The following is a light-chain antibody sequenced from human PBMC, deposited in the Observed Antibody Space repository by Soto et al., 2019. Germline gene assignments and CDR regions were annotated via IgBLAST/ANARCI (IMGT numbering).Light chain of an antibody. V-gene: IGKV3-20*01. CDR2: AAS. CDR1: QSVSSSY. J-gene: IGKJ4*01. CDR3: QQYGTSPLT. Sequence: EIVLTQSPGNLSLSPGERATLSCRASQSVSSSYLAWYQQKPGQAPRLLIYAASSRATGIPDRFSGSGSGTDFTLTISRLEPEDFAVFYCQQYGTSPLTFGGGTKVDIK.